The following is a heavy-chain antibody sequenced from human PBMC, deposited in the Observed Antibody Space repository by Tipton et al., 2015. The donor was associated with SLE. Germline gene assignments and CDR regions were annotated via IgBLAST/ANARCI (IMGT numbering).Heavy chain of an antibody. V-gene: IGHV4-39*01. D-gene: IGHD3-3*01. CDR1: GGSISSSSYY. Sequence: LRLSCTVSGGSISSSSYYWGWIRQPPGKGLEWIGTIYYSGSTNYNPSLKSRVTISVDTSKNQFSLKLSSVTAADTAVYYCARHDTIFGVRGWFDPWGQGTLVTVSS. CDR3: ARHDTIFGVRGWFDP. CDR2: IYYSGST. J-gene: IGHJ5*02.